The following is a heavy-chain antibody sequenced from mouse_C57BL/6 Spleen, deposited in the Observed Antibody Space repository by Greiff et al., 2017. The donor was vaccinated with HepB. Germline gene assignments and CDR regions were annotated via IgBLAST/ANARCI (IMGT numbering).Heavy chain of an antibody. Sequence: QVQLQQSGAELARPGASVKMSCKASGYTFTSYTMHWVKQRPGQGLEWIGYINPSSGYTKYNQKFKDKATLTADKSSSTAYMQLSSLTSEDSAVYYCPRSVYYGNYGWYFDVWGTGTTVTVSS. D-gene: IGHD2-1*01. CDR1: GYTFTSYT. V-gene: IGHV1-4*01. J-gene: IGHJ1*03. CDR3: PRSVYYGNYGWYFDV. CDR2: INPSSGYT.